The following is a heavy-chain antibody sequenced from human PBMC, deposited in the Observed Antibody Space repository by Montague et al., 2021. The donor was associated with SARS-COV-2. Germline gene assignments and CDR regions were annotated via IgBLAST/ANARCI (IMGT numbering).Heavy chain of an antibody. CDR2: TYYRSKWYN. CDR1: GDSVSRNSAA. CDR3: ARGRDGYYHRSALFDY. Sequence: CAISGDSVSRNSAAWNWIRQSPSRGLEWLGRTYYRSKWYNDYAVSVKSRVTINPDTSKNQFSLQLNSVTPEDSAVYYCARGRDGYYHRSALFDYWGQGTLVTVSS. V-gene: IGHV6-1*01. J-gene: IGHJ4*02. D-gene: IGHD3-22*01.